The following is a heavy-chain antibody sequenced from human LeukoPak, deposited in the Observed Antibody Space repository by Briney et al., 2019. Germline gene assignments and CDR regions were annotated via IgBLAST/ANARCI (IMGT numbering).Heavy chain of an antibody. J-gene: IGHJ4*02. V-gene: IGHV3-53*01. Sequence: GGSLRLSCAASGFTVNSNLMSWVRQAPGKGLEWVSVIYGGDTTYYADSVKGRFTISRDISKNTLYLLMNSLRAEDTAVYYCARGHRDSGSYTRGYFDYWGQGTLVTVSS. CDR1: GFTVNSNL. CDR2: IYGGDTT. CDR3: ARGHRDSGSYTRGYFDY. D-gene: IGHD1-26*01.